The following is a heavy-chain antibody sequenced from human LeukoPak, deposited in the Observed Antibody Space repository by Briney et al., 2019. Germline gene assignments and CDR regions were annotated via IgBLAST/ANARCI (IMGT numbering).Heavy chain of an antibody. J-gene: IGHJ4*02. V-gene: IGHV3-64D*06. CDR2: ISGSGNGFSI. Sequence: GGSLRLSCSASGFVFSIYTMYWVRQTPGKGPEYVSTISGSGNGFSIYYADSVKGRFSISRDDSKSVLYLQMNGLRSEDTAVYYCVKDFGRVRGTPDSWGQGTLVTVSS. CDR3: VKDFGRVRGTPDS. CDR1: GFVFSIYT. D-gene: IGHD3-16*01.